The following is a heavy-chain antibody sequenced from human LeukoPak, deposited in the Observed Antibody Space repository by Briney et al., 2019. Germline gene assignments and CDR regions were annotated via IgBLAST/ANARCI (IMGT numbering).Heavy chain of an antibody. V-gene: IGHV1-2*02. J-gene: IGHJ4*02. CDR2: INPNGGAT. CDR3: ARDERYSDADHHYPDLGY. CDR1: GYIFTGYY. D-gene: IGHD3-16*01. Sequence: ASVKVSCKASGYIFTGYYLYWVRQAPGQGLEWMGWINPNGGATRYAQKFQGRVTLTCDTSIRTTYMELSSLTSDDTAVYYCARDERYSDADHHYPDLGYWGQRTLVTVSS.